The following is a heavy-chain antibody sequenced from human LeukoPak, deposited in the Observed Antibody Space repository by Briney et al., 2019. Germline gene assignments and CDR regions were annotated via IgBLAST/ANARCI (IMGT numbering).Heavy chain of an antibody. CDR3: ARAAREMATTPDFDY. CDR2: IYYSGST. D-gene: IGHD5-24*01. J-gene: IGHJ4*02. Sequence: PPETLSLTCTVSGGSISSYYWSWIRQPPGKGLEWIGYIYYSGSTNYNPSLKSRVAISVDTSKNQFSLKLSSVTAADTAVYYCARAAREMATTPDFDYWGQGTLVTVSS. CDR1: GGSISSYY. V-gene: IGHV4-59*01.